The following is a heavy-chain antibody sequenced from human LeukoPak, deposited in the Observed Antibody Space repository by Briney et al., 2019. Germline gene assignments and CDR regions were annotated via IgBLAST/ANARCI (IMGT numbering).Heavy chain of an antibody. CDR3: ARSPKAAAPTDY. Sequence: ASVKVSCKASGGTFSSYAISWVRQAPGQGLEWMGGIIPIFGTANYAQKFQGRVTITADESTSTAYMELSSLRSEDTAVYYCARSPKAAAPTDYWGQGTLVTVSS. CDR2: IIPIFGTA. D-gene: IGHD6-13*01. V-gene: IGHV1-69*01. J-gene: IGHJ4*02. CDR1: GGTFSSYA.